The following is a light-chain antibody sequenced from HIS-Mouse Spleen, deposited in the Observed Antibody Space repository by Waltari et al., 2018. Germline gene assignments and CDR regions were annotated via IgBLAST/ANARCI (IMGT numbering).Light chain of an antibody. CDR3: SSYTSSSFNVV. CDR2: DVS. CDR1: SSDVGGYNY. Sequence: QSALTQPASVSGSPGQSITISCTGTSSDVGGYNYVSWYQQHPGKAPKLMFFDVSNRPSGGSTRFSGSKSGNTASLTISGLQAEDEADYYCSSYTSSSFNVVFGGGTKLTVL. V-gene: IGLV2-14*03. J-gene: IGLJ2*01.